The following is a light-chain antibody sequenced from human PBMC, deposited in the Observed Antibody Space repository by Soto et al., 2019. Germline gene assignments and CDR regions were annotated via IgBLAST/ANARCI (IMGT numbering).Light chain of an antibody. V-gene: IGLV2-14*01. Sequence: QAVVTQPASVSGAPGQSITISCTGTNSDINYVSWHQQHPGKAPKLMIYEVTNRPSGVSNRFSGSKSGNTASLTISGLQAEDEADYYCSSSTSSSTFVFGTGTKLTVL. CDR1: NSDINY. J-gene: IGLJ1*01. CDR2: EVT. CDR3: SSSTSSSTFV.